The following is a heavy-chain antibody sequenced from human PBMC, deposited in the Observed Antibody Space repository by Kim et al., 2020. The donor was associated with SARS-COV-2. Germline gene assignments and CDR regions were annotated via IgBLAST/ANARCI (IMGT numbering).Heavy chain of an antibody. Sequence: SETLSLTCAVYGGSFSGYYWSWIRQPPGKGLEWIGEINHSGSTNYNPSLKSRVTISVDTSKNQFSLKLSSVTAADTAVYYCARAARLWGITPDLDYWGQGTLVTVSS. J-gene: IGHJ4*02. CDR1: GGSFSGYY. D-gene: IGHD6-6*01. CDR2: INHSGST. CDR3: ARAARLWGITPDLDY. V-gene: IGHV4-34*01.